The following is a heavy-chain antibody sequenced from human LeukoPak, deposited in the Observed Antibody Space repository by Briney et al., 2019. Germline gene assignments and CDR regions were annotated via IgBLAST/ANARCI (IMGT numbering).Heavy chain of an antibody. CDR2: TSGSGGST. Sequence: AGGSLRLSCAAPGFTFSSYAMSWVRQAPGKGREWVSVTSGSGGSTYYADSVKGRYTISRDNSKDTLYLQMNSLRDEDTAVYYCARNKYYYDSSGYPDYWGQGTLVTVSS. J-gene: IGHJ4*02. D-gene: IGHD3-22*01. V-gene: IGHV3-23*01. CDR3: ARNKYYYDSSGYPDY. CDR1: GFTFSSYA.